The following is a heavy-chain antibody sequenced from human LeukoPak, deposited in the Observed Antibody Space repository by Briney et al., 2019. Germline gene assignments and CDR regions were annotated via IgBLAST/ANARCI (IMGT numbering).Heavy chain of an antibody. J-gene: IGHJ4*02. Sequence: SGGSLRLSCAASGFTFSSYAMHWVRQAPGKGLEWVAVISYDGSNKYYADSVKGRFTISRDNSKNTLYLQMNSLRAEDTAVYYCAKVARSAGYSYGLSDYWGQGTLVTVSS. CDR2: ISYDGSNK. V-gene: IGHV3-30-3*01. CDR3: AKVARSAGYSYGLSDY. D-gene: IGHD5-18*01. CDR1: GFTFSSYA.